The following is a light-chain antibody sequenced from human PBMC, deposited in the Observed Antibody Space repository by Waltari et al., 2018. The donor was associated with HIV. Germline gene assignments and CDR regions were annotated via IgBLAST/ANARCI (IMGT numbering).Light chain of an antibody. CDR3: QQYNNWLT. CDR2: DAS. J-gene: IGKJ4*01. CDR1: QTVSSA. Sequence: VMTQSQATLSVSPGERVTLSCRASQTVSSALAWYQQKPGQAPRLLIYDASTRATGIPARFSGTGSGTDFTLTISSLQSEDFAVYYCQQYNNWLTFGGGTKVEI. V-gene: IGKV3-15*01.